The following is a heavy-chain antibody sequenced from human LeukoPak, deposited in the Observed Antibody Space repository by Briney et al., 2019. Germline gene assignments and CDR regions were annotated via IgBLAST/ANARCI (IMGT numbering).Heavy chain of an antibody. V-gene: IGHV4-59*08. J-gene: IGHJ5*02. Sequence: PSETLSLTCTVSGASISSYYWSWIRQPPGKGLEWIGYIYYSGSTNYNPSLKSRVTISVDTSKNQFSLKLSSVTAADTAVYYCARGGITXXXXWFDP. CDR1: GASISSYY. D-gene: IGHD5-24*01. CDR3: ARGGITXXXXWFDP. CDR2: IYYSGST.